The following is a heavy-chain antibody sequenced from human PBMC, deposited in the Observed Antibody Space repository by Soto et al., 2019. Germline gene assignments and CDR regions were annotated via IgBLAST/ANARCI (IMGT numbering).Heavy chain of an antibody. CDR2: INPNSGGT. V-gene: IGHV1-2*02. CDR3: ARVYYDSSGYYSSIDY. J-gene: IGHJ4*02. CDR1: VYTFTGYY. D-gene: IGHD3-22*01. Sequence: ASVKVSCKASVYTFTGYYMHWVRQAPGQGLEWMGWINPNSGGTNYAQKFQGRVTMTRDTSISTAYMELSRLRSDDTAVYYCARVYYDSSGYYSSIDYWGQGTLVTVSS.